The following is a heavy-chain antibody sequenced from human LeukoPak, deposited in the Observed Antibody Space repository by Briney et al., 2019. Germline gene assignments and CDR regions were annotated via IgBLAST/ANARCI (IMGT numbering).Heavy chain of an antibody. J-gene: IGHJ3*02. V-gene: IGHV4-59*08. D-gene: IGHD1-26*01. CDR3: ARLIEDDAFDI. Sequence: PSETLSLTCTVSGGSISRYYWSWIRQPPGKGLEWLGYIYYSGSTNYNPSLKSRVTISVDTSKNQFSLKLSSVTAADTAVYYCARLIEDDAFDIWGQGTMVTVSS. CDR1: GGSISRYY. CDR2: IYYSGST.